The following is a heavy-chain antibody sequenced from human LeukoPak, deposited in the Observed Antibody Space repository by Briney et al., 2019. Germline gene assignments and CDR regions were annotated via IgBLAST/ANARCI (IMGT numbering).Heavy chain of an antibody. Sequence: SETLSLTCTVSGGSISTYYWSWMRQPPGKGLEWIGYIYYSGSTNYSPSLKSRVTISVDTSKNQFSLKLTSVTAADTAVYYCARGGTYSSFDSWGQGTLVIVSS. V-gene: IGHV4-59*01. CDR1: GGSISTYY. D-gene: IGHD6-13*01. CDR3: ARGGTYSSFDS. J-gene: IGHJ4*02. CDR2: IYYSGST.